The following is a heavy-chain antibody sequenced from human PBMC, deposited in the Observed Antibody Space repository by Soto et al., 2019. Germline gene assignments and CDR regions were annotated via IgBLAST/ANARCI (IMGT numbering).Heavy chain of an antibody. V-gene: IGHV3-74*01. Sequence: PGGSLRLSCAASGFTFSSYRMHWVRQAPGKGLVWVSRINSDGSGTSYADSVKGRFTISRDNAKNTLYLQMNSLRAEDTAVYYCARGRDYDYVWGSYRYTGGWFDPWGQGTLVTVSS. J-gene: IGHJ5*02. CDR2: INSDGSGT. D-gene: IGHD3-16*02. CDR3: ARGRDYDYVWGSYRYTGGWFDP. CDR1: GFTFSSYR.